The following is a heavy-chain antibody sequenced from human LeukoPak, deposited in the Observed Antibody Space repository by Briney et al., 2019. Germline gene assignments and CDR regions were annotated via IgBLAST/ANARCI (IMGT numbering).Heavy chain of an antibody. CDR1: GGSISSGGYY. D-gene: IGHD4-17*01. CDR3: ATTPVTKPPSYWYFDL. V-gene: IGHV4-30-2*01. Sequence: SETLSLTCTVSGGSISSGGYYWSWIRQPPGKGLEWIGYIYHSGSTYYNPSLKSRVTISVDRSKNQFSLKLSSVTAADTAVYYCATTPVTKPPSYWYFDLWGRGTLVTVSS. J-gene: IGHJ2*01. CDR2: IYHSGST.